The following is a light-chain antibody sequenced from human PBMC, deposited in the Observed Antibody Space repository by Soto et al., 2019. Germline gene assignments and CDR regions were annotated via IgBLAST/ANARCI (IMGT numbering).Light chain of an antibody. CDR1: SSDVGGYNF. CDR2: EVT. Sequence: QSALTQPASVSGSPGQSITISCTGTSSDVGGYNFVSWFQQHPGKAPNLIIYEVTHRPSGVSSRFSGSKSANTASLTISGLQAEDEAHYYCSSYARSSLLFGGGTKVTVL. V-gene: IGLV2-14*01. J-gene: IGLJ2*01. CDR3: SSYARSSLL.